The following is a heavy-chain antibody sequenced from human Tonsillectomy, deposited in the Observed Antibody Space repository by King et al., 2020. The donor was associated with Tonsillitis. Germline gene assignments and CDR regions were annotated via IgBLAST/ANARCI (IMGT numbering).Heavy chain of an antibody. V-gene: IGHV2-5*02. Sequence: TLKESGPTLVKPTQTLTLTCTFSGFSLSTSGVGVGWIRQPPGKALEWLALIYWDDDKRYSPSLKSRHTITQDTSKNQVVLTMTNMDPVGTTTYYLARSGSYFWYFDLWGRGTLVTVSS. CDR1: GFSLSTSGVG. J-gene: IGHJ2*01. CDR2: IYWDDDK. CDR3: ARSGSYFWYFDL. D-gene: IGHD1-26*01.